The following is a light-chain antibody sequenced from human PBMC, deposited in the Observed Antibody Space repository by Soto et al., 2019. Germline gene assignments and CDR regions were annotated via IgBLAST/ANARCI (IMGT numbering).Light chain of an antibody. J-gene: IGLJ3*02. CDR2: DSD. CDR3: ATGDTRLTVWV. V-gene: IGLV1-51*01. Sequence: QSVLTQPPSVSAAPGQKVTISCSGSSSNIGSNYVSWYQQLPGTAPKVLIYDSDKRPSGLPDRSSGSKAGTSATLGITGLPTGDEADYYCATGDTRLTVWVFGGGTKLTVL. CDR1: SSNIGSNY.